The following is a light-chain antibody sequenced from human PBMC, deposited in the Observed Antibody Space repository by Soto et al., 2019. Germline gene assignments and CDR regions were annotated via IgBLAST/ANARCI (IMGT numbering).Light chain of an antibody. CDR2: ENH. V-gene: IGLV1-51*02. Sequence: QSVLTQPPSVSAAPGQKVTISCSGSNSNIGNNYVSWYQQLPGTAPKLLIFENHKRPSGIPVRFSGSKSGTPATLDITGLQTGDEADYYCGTWDSSLSAVVFGGGTKLTVL. J-gene: IGLJ2*01. CDR3: GTWDSSLSAVV. CDR1: NSNIGNNY.